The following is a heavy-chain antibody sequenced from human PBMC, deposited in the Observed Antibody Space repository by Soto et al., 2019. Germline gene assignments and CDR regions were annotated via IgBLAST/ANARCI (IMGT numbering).Heavy chain of an antibody. J-gene: IGHJ4*02. D-gene: IGHD7-27*01. Sequence: QVQLVQSGAEVKKPGASVKVSCKASGYTFTSYGISWVRQAPGQGLEWMGWISAYNGNTNYAQKLQGRVTMTTDTSTSTAYMELRSLRSDDTAVYYCARVSRPLSRNWGPYFDYWGQGTLVTVSS. CDR3: ARVSRPLSRNWGPYFDY. CDR2: ISAYNGNT. CDR1: GYTFTSYG. V-gene: IGHV1-18*01.